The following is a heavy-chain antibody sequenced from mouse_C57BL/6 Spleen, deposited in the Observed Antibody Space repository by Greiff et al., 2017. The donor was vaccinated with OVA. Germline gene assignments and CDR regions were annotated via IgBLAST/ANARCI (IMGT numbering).Heavy chain of an antibody. CDR1: GYTFTSYW. CDR2: IHPSDSDT. Sequence: QVQLQQPGAELVKPGASVKVSCKASGYTFTSYWMHWVKQRPGQGLEWIGRIHPSDSDTNYNPKFKGKDTLTVDKSSSTSYMHLISLTAEDSAVYYCAMEDRGYAMDYWGQGTSVTVSS. CDR3: AMEDRGYAMDY. V-gene: IGHV1-74*01. D-gene: IGHD3-3*01. J-gene: IGHJ4*01.